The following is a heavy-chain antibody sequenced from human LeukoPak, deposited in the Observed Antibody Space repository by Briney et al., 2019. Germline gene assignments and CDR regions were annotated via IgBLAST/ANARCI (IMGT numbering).Heavy chain of an antibody. V-gene: IGHV3-74*03. CDR2: INSDGSRA. CDR3: ARDSFGSGTYYNFDY. J-gene: IGHJ4*02. CDR1: GFTFSSYA. Sequence: GGSLRLSCAASGFTFSSYAMSWVRQAPGKGLVWVSRINSDGSRATYADSVKGRFTSSRDNAKNTLYLQMNSLRAEDTAACYCARDSFGSGTYYNFDYWGQGTLVTVSS. D-gene: IGHD3-10*01.